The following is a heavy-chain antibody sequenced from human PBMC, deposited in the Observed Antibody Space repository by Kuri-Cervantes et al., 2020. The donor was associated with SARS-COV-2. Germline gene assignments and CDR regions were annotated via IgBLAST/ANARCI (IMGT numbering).Heavy chain of an antibody. CDR3: ARITIFGVVISGAFDI. D-gene: IGHD3-3*01. V-gene: IGHV4-39*01. Sequence: SEILSPTCNVSGGSISSSSYYGGWIRQPPGKGLELIGSIYYSGSTYYNPSLKSRVTISVDTSKNQFSLKLSSVTAADTAVYYCARITIFGVVISGAFDIWGQGTMVTVSS. CDR1: GGSISSSSYY. J-gene: IGHJ3*02. CDR2: IYYSGST.